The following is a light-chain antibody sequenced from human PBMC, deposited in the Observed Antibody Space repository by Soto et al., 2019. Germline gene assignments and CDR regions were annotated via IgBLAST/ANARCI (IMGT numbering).Light chain of an antibody. J-gene: IGLJ2*01. CDR1: NTGSKS. V-gene: IGLV3-21*04. Sequence: SYELTQPPSVSVAPGKTARITCGGNNTGSKSVHWYQQKPGQAPVLGIYYDSDRPSGIPERFSGSNSGNTATLTISRVEAGDEADYYCQVWDSSSDHPVFGGGTKLTVL. CDR3: QVWDSSSDHPV. CDR2: YDS.